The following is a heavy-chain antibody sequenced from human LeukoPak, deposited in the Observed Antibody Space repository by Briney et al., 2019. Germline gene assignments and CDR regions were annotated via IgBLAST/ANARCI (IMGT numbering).Heavy chain of an antibody. CDR1: GASISSDSNY. V-gene: IGHV4-39*07. Sequence: SETLSLTCPVSGASISSDSNYWAWVRQPPGKGLQWDGSIYHTGSTFYNPSLMSRVSISIDSSKNQFSLKLSSVTVADTALYYCARDISISWFYSWGQGTLVSVSS. CDR3: ARDISISWFYS. J-gene: IGHJ5*01. D-gene: IGHD3-3*02. CDR2: IYHTGST.